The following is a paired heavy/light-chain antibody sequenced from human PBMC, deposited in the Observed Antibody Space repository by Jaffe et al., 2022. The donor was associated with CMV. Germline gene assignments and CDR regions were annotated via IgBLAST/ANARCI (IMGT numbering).Light chain of an antibody. CDR1: QSISSF. J-gene: IGKJ4*01. CDR2: AAS. CDR3: QQSHKIPLT. Sequence: DIQMTQSPSSLSASVGDRVTITCRASQSISSFLNWYQQKPGKAPKLLICAASSLQSGVPSRFSGSGFGTEFTLTISSLQPEDFAAYYCQQSHKIPLTFGGGTKVEIK. V-gene: IGKV1-39*01.
Heavy chain of an antibody. CDR1: EFTFSSYE. Sequence: EVQVVESGGGLVQPGGSLRLSCAASEFTFSSYEMNWVRQAPGKGLEWVSYITDSGSTTYYGDSVKGRFTISRDNAKNLLYLQMNSLRAEDTAVYYCAREKDLSRNTIFGVAHAFDIWGQGTMVTVSS. CDR2: ITDSGSTT. V-gene: IGHV3-48*03. CDR3: AREKDLSRNTIFGVAHAFDI. D-gene: IGHD3-3*01. J-gene: IGHJ3*02.